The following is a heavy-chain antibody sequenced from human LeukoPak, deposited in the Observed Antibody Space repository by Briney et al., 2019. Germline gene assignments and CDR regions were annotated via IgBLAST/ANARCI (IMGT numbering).Heavy chain of an antibody. V-gene: IGHV3-7*01. D-gene: IGHD6-19*01. CDR3: ARTYSSGWTRAHYYYYGMDV. CDR1: GFTFSSYW. CDR2: IKQDGSEK. J-gene: IGHJ6*02. Sequence: GGSLRLSCAASGFTFSSYWMSWVRQAPGKGLEWVANIKQDGSEKYYVDSVKGRFTISRDNAKNSLYLQMNSLRAEDTAAYYCARTYSSGWTRAHYYYYGMDVWGQGTTVTVSS.